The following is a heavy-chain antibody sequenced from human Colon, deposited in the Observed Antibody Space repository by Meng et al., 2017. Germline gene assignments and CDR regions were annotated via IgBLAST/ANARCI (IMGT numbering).Heavy chain of an antibody. D-gene: IGHD1-1*01. V-gene: IGHV4-4*02. CDR3: ARPTSNNWFDS. CDR1: GAIISGDTC. CDR2: IFHSGTS. J-gene: IGHJ5*01. Sequence: QVLLQECRAVLITSWRTLSIFSVFCGAIISGDTCCSWVRQTAGEWLELLGEIFHSGTSYYNPSLKRRVILSVNKSTNQFSLVLHSVTAADTAFYYCARPTSNNWFDSWGQGILVTVSS.